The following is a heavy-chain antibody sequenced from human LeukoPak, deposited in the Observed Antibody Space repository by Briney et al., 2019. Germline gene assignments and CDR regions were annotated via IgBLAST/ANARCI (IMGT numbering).Heavy chain of an antibody. J-gene: IGHJ6*03. V-gene: IGHV1-2*02. D-gene: IGHD5-12*01. CDR3: ARGPVAYYYYYMDV. Sequence: ASVKVPCKASGYTFTGYYMHWVRQAPGQGLEWMGWINPNSGGTNYAQKFQGRVTMTRDTSISTAYMELSRLRSDDTAVYYCARGPVAYYYYYMDVWGKGTTVTVSS. CDR2: INPNSGGT. CDR1: GYTFTGYY.